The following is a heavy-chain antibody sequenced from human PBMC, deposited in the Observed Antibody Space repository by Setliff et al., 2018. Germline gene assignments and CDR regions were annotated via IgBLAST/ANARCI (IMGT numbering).Heavy chain of an antibody. V-gene: IGHV3-15*01. CDR1: GLTFADAW. J-gene: IGHJ4*02. D-gene: IGHD3-10*01. CDR2: VRSNSVGGTT. CDR3: TGRTYGHQLGDY. Sequence: AGGSLRLSCTASGLTFADAWMNWVRQAPGKGLEWVARVRSNSVGGTTEYGAPVKGRFTISRDDSKDTVYLQMNDLKTEETGVYYCTGRTYGHQLGDYWGQGTLVTVSS.